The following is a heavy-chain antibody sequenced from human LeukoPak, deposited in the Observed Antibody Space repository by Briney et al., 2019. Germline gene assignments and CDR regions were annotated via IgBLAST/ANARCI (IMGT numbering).Heavy chain of an antibody. CDR2: IKQDGSEK. V-gene: IGHV3-7*03. Sequence: GGSLRLSCVASGFSFNNYRMTWVRQAPGKGLEWVANIKQDGSEKQYVDSVKGRFAISRDNAKKSLYLQINTLRAEDTAVYYCVRGPHIAATSYWGQGTLVTVSS. CDR3: VRGPHIAATSY. J-gene: IGHJ4*02. CDR1: GFSFNNYR. D-gene: IGHD6-25*01.